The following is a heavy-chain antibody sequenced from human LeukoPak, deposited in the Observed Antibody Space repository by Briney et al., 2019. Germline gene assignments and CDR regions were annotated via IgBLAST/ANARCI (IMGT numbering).Heavy chain of an antibody. CDR3: ARDRREAVAGNYYYYYGMDV. V-gene: IGHV4-59*01. CDR2: IYYSGST. Sequence: SETLSLTCTVSGGSISSYYWSWIRQPPGKGLEWIGYIYYSGSTNYNPSLKSRVTISVDTSKNQFSLKLSSVTAADTAVYYCARDRREAVAGNYYYYYGMDVWGQGTTVTVSS. D-gene: IGHD6-13*01. CDR1: GGSISSYY. J-gene: IGHJ6*02.